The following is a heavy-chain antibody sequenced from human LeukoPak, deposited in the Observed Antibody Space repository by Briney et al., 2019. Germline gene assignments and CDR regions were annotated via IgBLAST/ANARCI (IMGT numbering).Heavy chain of an antibody. D-gene: IGHD5-18*01. V-gene: IGHV4-39*01. CDR1: GGSISSSSYY. CDR2: IYYSGST. J-gene: IGHJ4*02. Sequence: SETLSLTCTVSGGSISSSSYYWGWLRQPPGKGLEWIGSIYYSGSTYYNPSLKSRVTISVDTSKNQFSLKLSSVTAADTAVYYCARQDTAMVLGYWGQGTLVTVSS. CDR3: ARQDTAMVLGY.